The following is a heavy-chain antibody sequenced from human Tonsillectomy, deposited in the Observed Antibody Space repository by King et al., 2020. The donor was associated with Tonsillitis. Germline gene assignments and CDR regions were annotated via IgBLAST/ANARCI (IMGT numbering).Heavy chain of an antibody. Sequence: TLKESGPALVKPTQTLTLTCTFSGFSLSTSGMRVSWIRQPPGKALEWLARIDWDDDKLYSTSLKTRLTISKDTSKNQVVLKMTNMDPVDTATYYCARNRGGAYNWFDPWGQGTLVTVSS. D-gene: IGHD2-21*01. CDR2: IDWDDDK. V-gene: IGHV2-70*04. CDR1: GFSLSTSGMR. CDR3: ARNRGGAYNWFDP. J-gene: IGHJ5*02.